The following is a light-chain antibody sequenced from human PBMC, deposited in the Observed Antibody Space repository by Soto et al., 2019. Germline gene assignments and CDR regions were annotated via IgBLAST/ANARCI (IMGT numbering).Light chain of an antibody. V-gene: IGKV1-39*01. CDR2: AAS. CDR1: QSISIY. CDR3: QQSYSSPPT. Sequence: DIQMTQSPSSLSASVGDRVTITCRASQSISIYLNWYQQKPGKAPKLLIYAASSLQSGVPSRFSADGSGTDFTLTISSLQPEDFATYYCQQSYSSPPTFGQGTKVDIK. J-gene: IGKJ1*01.